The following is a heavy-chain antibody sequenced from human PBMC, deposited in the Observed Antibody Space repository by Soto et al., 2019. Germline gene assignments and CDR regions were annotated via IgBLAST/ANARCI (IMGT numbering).Heavy chain of an antibody. CDR1: GGTFSSYA. J-gene: IGHJ1*01. Sequence: GASVKVSCKASGGTFSSYAISWVRQAPGQGLEWMGGIIPIFGTANYAQKFQGRVTITADESTSTAYMELSSLRSEDTAVYYCARDSSGYYKTAEYFQHWGQGTLVTVSS. CDR3: ARDSSGYYKTAEYFQH. V-gene: IGHV1-69*13. D-gene: IGHD3-22*01. CDR2: IIPIFGTA.